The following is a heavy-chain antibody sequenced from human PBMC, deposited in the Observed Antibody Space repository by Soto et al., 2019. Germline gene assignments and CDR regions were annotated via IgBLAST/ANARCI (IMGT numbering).Heavy chain of an antibody. CDR2: IGAGGHST. CDR3: AKALGYYDTSGTFDY. D-gene: IGHD3-22*01. CDR1: GFTFSSFG. J-gene: IGHJ4*01. V-gene: IGHV3-23*01. Sequence: VQLLESGGGLVQPGGSLRLSCAASGFTFSSFGMSWVRQAPGKGLEWVSTIGAGGHSTYYADSVRGRFTVSRDNSKNTLYLQMNSLRAEDTAVYYCAKALGYYDTSGTFDYWGHGTLVTVSS.